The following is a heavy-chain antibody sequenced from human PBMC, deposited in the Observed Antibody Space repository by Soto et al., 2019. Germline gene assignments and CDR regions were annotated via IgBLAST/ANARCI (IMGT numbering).Heavy chain of an antibody. Sequence: LRLSCAASGFTFSSYAMSWDRQAPGKGLEWVSAISGSGGSTYYSDSVKGRFTISRDNSKNTLYLQMNSLIAEDAAVYYCAKGEDIVVVVAAMGYAFDIWGQGTMVTVSS. D-gene: IGHD2-15*01. V-gene: IGHV3-23*01. CDR1: GFTFSSYA. CDR3: AKGEDIVVVVAAMGYAFDI. J-gene: IGHJ3*02. CDR2: ISGSGGST.